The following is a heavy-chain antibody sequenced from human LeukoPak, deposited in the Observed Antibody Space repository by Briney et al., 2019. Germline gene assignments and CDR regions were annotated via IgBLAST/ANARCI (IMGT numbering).Heavy chain of an antibody. Sequence: GGSLRLSCAASGFTFSSYAMSWVRQAPGKGLEWVSAISGSGDSTYYADSVRGRFTIPRDNSKNTLYLQMNSLRAEDTAVYYCAKDLVSGGYEWFDPWGQGTLVTVSS. J-gene: IGHJ5*02. CDR2: ISGSGDST. V-gene: IGHV3-23*01. CDR1: GFTFSSYA. D-gene: IGHD5-12*01. CDR3: AKDLVSGGYEWFDP.